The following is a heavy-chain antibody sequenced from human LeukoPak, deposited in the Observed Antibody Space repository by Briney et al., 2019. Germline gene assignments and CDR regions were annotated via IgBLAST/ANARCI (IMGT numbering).Heavy chain of an antibody. V-gene: IGHV1-18*01. CDR2: ISTYTGNT. Sequence: ASVKVSCKASGYSFSGYGISWVRQAPGQGPEWLGWISTYTGNTNYAQKPQGRVIMTTDTSTSTAYMELRSLRSDDTAVYYCARCGGWAPMDYGATFDYWGQGTLVTVSS. D-gene: IGHD2-21*01. J-gene: IGHJ4*02. CDR1: GYSFSGYG. CDR3: ARCGGWAPMDYGATFDY.